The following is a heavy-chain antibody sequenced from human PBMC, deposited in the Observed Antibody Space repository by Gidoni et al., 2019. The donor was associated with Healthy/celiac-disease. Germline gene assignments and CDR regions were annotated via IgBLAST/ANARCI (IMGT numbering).Heavy chain of an antibody. CDR2: INPSGGST. J-gene: IGHJ4*02. CDR1: GYTSTSYY. Sequence: QVLLVQPGAEVKKPGASVKVSCTASGYTSTSYYTHWVRQAPGQGLEWIGIINPSGGSTSYTQKFQGRVTMTRDTSTSTVYMELSSLRSEDTAVYYCARWGTGTFYFDYWGQGTLVTVSS. CDR3: ARWGTGTFYFDY. V-gene: IGHV1-46*01. D-gene: IGHD1-7*01.